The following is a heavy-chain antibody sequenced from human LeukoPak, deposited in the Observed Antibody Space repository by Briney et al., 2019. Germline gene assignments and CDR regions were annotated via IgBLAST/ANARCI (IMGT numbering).Heavy chain of an antibody. V-gene: IGHV4-30-4*01. CDR1: GGSISSGDYY. CDR3: ARGMATIEFHY. CDR2: IYYSGST. J-gene: IGHJ4*02. D-gene: IGHD5-24*01. Sequence: PSETLSLTCTVSGGSISSGDYYWSWIRQPPGKGLEWIGYIYYSGSTYYNPSLKSRVTISVDTSKNQFSLKLSSVTAADTAVYYCARGMATIEFHYWGQGTLVTVPS.